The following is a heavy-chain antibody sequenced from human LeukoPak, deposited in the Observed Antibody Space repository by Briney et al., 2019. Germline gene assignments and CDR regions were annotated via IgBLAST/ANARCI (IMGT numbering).Heavy chain of an antibody. CDR2: IIGSGRDT. CDR1: GFTFSGYA. Sequence: GGSVRLSCAASGFTFSGYARNWLPQAPGQRLEWVSSIIGSGRDTYYADSVKGRFTISRDNSKNTLYLQMISPRAEDTAVYYCAKARRIQLWLSWGQGTLVTVSS. V-gene: IGHV3-23*01. J-gene: IGHJ5*02. D-gene: IGHD5-18*01. CDR3: AKARRIQLWLS.